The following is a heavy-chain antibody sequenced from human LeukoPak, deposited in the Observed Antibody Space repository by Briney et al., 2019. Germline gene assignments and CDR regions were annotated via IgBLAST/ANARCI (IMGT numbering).Heavy chain of an antibody. CDR2: IIPIFGTA. Sequence: ASVKVSCKASGGTFSRYAVSWVRQAPGQGLEWMGGIIPIFGTANYAQKFQGRVTITTDESTSTAYMELSSLRSEDTAVYYCAREVSLGKGYYYYYMDVWGKGTTVTVSS. J-gene: IGHJ6*03. D-gene: IGHD3-16*01. V-gene: IGHV1-69*05. CDR3: AREVSLGKGYYYYYMDV. CDR1: GGTFSRYA.